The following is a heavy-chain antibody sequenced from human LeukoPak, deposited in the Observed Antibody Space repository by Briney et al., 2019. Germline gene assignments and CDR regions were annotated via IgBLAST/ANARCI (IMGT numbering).Heavy chain of an antibody. CDR3: ATEAGSSGSAGYFDR. D-gene: IGHD3-22*01. V-gene: IGHV3-30*04. CDR1: GFTFSSSH. CDR2: LPADGSNQ. J-gene: IGHJ4*02. Sequence: SGGSLRLSCAASGFTFSSSHMHWVRQAPGKGPEWVAVLPADGSNQAYTDSVEGRFTVSRDNTKNTLYLQMNSLTHEDTALYFCATEAGSSGSAGYFDRWGQGTLVRVSS.